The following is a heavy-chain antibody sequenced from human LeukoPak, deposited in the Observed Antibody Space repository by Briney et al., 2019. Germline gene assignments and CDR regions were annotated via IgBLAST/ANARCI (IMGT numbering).Heavy chain of an antibody. D-gene: IGHD6-19*01. J-gene: IGHJ1*01. CDR3: AKDQGSGWYLSEYFQH. CDR2: ISYDGSNK. Sequence: GGSLRLSCAASGFTFSSYGMPWVRQAPGKGLEWVAVISYDGSNKYYADSVKGRFTISRDNSKNTLYLQMNSLRAEDTAVYYCAKDQGSGWYLSEYFQHWGQGTLVTVSS. V-gene: IGHV3-30*18. CDR1: GFTFSSYG.